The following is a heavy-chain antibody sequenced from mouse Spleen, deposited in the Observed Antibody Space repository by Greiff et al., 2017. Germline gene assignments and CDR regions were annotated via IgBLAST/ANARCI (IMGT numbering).Heavy chain of an antibody. J-gene: IGHJ2*01. Sequence: EVQLQESGAELVRSGASVKLSCTASGFNIKDYYMHWVKQRPEQGLEWIGWIDPENGDTEYAPKFQGKATMTADISSNTAYLQLSSLTSEDTAVYYCNAQTFDYWGQGTTLTVSS. CDR2: IDPENGDT. CDR1: GFNIKDYY. CDR3: NAQTFDY. V-gene: IGHV14-4*02.